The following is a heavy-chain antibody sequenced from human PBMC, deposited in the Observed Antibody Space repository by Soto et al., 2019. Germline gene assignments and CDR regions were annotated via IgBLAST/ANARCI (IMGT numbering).Heavy chain of an antibody. CDR2: IYYSGST. CDR1: GGSVSSGSYY. J-gene: IGHJ4*02. V-gene: IGHV4-61*01. D-gene: IGHD3-10*01. Sequence: PSETLSLTCTVSGGSVSSGSYYWSWIRQPPGKGLEWIGYIYYSGSTNYNPSLKSRVTISVDTSKNQFSLKLSSVTAADTAVYYCARGQGRFRDPPGYWGQGTLVTVSS. CDR3: ARGQGRFRDPPGY.